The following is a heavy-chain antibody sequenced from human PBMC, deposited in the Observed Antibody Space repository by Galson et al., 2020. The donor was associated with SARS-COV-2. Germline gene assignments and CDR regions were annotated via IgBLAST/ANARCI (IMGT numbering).Heavy chain of an antibody. CDR1: GFTFSSYV. J-gene: IGHJ4*02. CDR3: ARGREWELLR. Sequence: QLGESLKISCAASGFTFSSYVMHWVRQAPGKGLEWVAVIWYDGSNKYYADSVKGRFTISRDNSKNTLYLQMNSLRAEDTAVYYCARGREWELLRWCQGTLVTVSS. CDR2: IWYDGSNK. D-gene: IGHD1-26*01. V-gene: IGHV3-33*01.